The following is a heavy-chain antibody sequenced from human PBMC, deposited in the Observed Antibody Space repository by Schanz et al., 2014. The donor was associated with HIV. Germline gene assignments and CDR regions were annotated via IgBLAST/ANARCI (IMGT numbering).Heavy chain of an antibody. CDR3: AREDVSNWSFDL. CDR2: IWYDGSKK. V-gene: IGHV3-33*08. Sequence: VQLVESGGGLVQPGRSLRLSCAASGFTFSSYGIHWVRQAPGKGLEWVALIWYDGSKKYYADSVKGRFTISRDNSKNTLFLQMNSLRAEDTAVYYCAREDVSNWSFDLWGRGTLVSVSS. CDR1: GFTFSSYG. D-gene: IGHD3-10*02. J-gene: IGHJ2*01.